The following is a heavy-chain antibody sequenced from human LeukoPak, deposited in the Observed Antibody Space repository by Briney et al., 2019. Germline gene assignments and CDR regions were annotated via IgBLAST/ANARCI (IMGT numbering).Heavy chain of an antibody. Sequence: GGSLRLSCAASGFTFSDYYMSWIRQAPGKGLEWVSYISSSGSTIYYADSVKGRFTISRDNAKNSLYLQMNSLRAEDTAVYYCAKSRSSSGWYADDAFDIWGQGTMVTVSS. CDR1: GFTFSDYY. V-gene: IGHV3-11*04. D-gene: IGHD6-19*01. CDR3: AKSRSSSGWYADDAFDI. CDR2: ISSSGSTI. J-gene: IGHJ3*02.